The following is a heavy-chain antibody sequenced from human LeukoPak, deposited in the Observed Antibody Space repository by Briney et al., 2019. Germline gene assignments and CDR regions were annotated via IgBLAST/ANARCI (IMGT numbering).Heavy chain of an antibody. CDR2: IYYSGST. CDR1: GGSISSSSYY. Sequence: TSETLSLTCTVSGGSISSSSYYWGWIRQPPGKGLEWIGSIYYSGSTHYNPSLKSRVTISVDTSKNQFSLKLSSVTAADTAVYYCASAAAGRLRVGSWFDPWGQGTLVTVSS. D-gene: IGHD6-13*01. J-gene: IGHJ5*02. CDR3: ASAAAGRLRVGSWFDP. V-gene: IGHV4-39*01.